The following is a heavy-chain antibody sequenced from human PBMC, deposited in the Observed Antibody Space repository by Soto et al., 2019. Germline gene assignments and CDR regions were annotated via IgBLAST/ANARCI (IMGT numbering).Heavy chain of an antibody. J-gene: IGHJ4*02. V-gene: IGHV4-34*01. D-gene: IGHD3-10*02. CDR2: GNHSGSP. CDR1: GGSFRGYY. Sequence: QVQLQHWGAGLLKPSETLSLTCAVYGGSFRGYYWNRIRQVPGKGLEWIGEGNHSGSPNYSPSLKSRVTMSLDTSKNHFSLRLTSVTAADTAVYYCARRLPKSVRDMRGCCDYWGQGTLVTVSS. CDR3: ARRLPKSVRDMRGCCDY.